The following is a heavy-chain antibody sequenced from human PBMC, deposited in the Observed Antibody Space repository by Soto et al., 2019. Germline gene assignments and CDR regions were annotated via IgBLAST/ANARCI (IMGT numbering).Heavy chain of an antibody. Sequence: PSETLSLTCTVSGGSISSYYWSWIRQPPGKGLEWIGYIYYSGSTNYNPSLKSRVTISVDTSKNQFSLKLSSVTAADTAVYYCARRGSGYSSSWYYFDYWGQGTLVTVSS. D-gene: IGHD6-13*01. CDR1: GGSISSYY. CDR3: ARRGSGYSSSWYYFDY. CDR2: IYYSGST. J-gene: IGHJ4*02. V-gene: IGHV4-59*08.